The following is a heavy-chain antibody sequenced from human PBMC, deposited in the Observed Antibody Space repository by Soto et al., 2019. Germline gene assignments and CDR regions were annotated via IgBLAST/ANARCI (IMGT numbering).Heavy chain of an antibody. CDR1: GVTCSIYG. CDR2: ISRNSGNK. CDR3: VKDNTTLGAPAGFDM. V-gene: IGHV3-9*01. Sequence: GGSLRLSWAAAGVTCSIYGMHWVRQAPGKGLEWVSGISRNSGNKAYADSVKGRFTVSRENAKNYLYLQMKSLRVEDTALYYCVKDNTTLGAPAGFDMWGKGTVVTVSS. D-gene: IGHD2-15*01. J-gene: IGHJ3*02.